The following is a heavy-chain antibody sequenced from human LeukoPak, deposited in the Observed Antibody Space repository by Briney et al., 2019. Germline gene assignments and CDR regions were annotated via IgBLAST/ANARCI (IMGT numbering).Heavy chain of an antibody. J-gene: IGHJ4*02. D-gene: IGHD3-9*01. V-gene: IGHV3-11*01. Sequence: GGSLRLSCAASGFTFSDYYMSWIRQAPGKGLEWVSYISSSGSTIYYADSVKGRFTISRDNSKNTLYLQMNSLRAEDTAVYYCAKGRIGDILTGYYLDYWGQGTLVTVSS. CDR2: ISSSGSTI. CDR3: AKGRIGDILTGYYLDY. CDR1: GFTFSDYY.